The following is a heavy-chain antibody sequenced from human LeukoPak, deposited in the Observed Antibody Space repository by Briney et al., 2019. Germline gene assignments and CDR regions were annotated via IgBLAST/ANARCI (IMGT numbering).Heavy chain of an antibody. CDR3: ARRVTTSEYYFDY. D-gene: IGHD4-4*01. CDR2: INHSGST. Sequence: SETLCLTCAVYGGSFSGYYWSWIRQPPGKGLEWIGEINHSGSTNYNPSLKSRVTISVDTSKNQFSLKLSSVTAADTAVYYCARRVTTSEYYFDYWGQGTLVTVSS. CDR1: GGSFSGYY. J-gene: IGHJ4*02. V-gene: IGHV4-34*01.